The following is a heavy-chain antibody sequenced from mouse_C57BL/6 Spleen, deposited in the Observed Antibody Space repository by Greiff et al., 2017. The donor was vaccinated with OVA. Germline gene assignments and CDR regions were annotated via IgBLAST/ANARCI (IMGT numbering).Heavy chain of an antibody. Sequence: QVQLQQPGAELVKPGASVKVSCKASGYTFTSYWMHWVKQRPGQGLEWIGRIHPSDSDTNYNQKFKGKATLTVDKSSSTAYMQRSSLTSEDSAVYYCAMEDRGYAMDYWGQGTSVTVSS. CDR3: AMEDRGYAMDY. CDR2: IHPSDSDT. D-gene: IGHD3-3*01. J-gene: IGHJ4*01. V-gene: IGHV1-74*01. CDR1: GYTFTSYW.